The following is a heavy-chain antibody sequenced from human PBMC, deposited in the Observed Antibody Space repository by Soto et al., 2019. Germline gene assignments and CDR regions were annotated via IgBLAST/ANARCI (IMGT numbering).Heavy chain of an antibody. V-gene: IGHV3-13*04. CDR1: GFTFSSYD. J-gene: IGHJ5*02. Sequence: EVQLVESGGGLVQPGGSLRLSCAASGFTFSSYDMHWVRQAPGKGLEWVSAIGTAGDTNYLGSVKGRFTISTENAKNSWYLQMNSLRAGATAVDYCARAPGPAATGTVWFDPWGQGTLVTVSS. CDR2: IGTAGDT. CDR3: ARAPGPAATGTVWFDP. D-gene: IGHD2-2*01.